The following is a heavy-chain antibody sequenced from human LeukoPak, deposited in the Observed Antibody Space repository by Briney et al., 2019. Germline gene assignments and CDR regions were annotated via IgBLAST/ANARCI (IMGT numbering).Heavy chain of an antibody. CDR3: AKDRPEVAATFYFDY. Sequence: GGSLRLSCAASGFTFSSYGMHWVRQALGKGLEWVAFIRYDGSNKYYADSVKGRFTISRDNSKNTLYLQMNSLRAEDTAVYYCAKDRPEVAATFYFDYWGQGTLVTVSS. J-gene: IGHJ4*02. D-gene: IGHD2-15*01. CDR1: GFTFSSYG. V-gene: IGHV3-30*02. CDR2: IRYDGSNK.